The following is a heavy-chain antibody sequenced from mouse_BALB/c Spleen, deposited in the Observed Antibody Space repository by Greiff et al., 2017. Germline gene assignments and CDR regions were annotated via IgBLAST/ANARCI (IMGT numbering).Heavy chain of an antibody. V-gene: IGHV1-4*01. CDR2: INPSSGYT. Sequence: QVQLQQSGAELARPGASVKMSCKASGYTFTSYTMHWVNQRPGQGLEWIGYINPSSGYTNYNQKFKDKATLTADKSSSTAYMQLSSLTSEDSAVYYCARCPITTVVATPFDYWGQGTTLTVSS. CDR1: GYTFTSYT. D-gene: IGHD1-1*01. CDR3: ARCPITTVVATPFDY. J-gene: IGHJ2*01.